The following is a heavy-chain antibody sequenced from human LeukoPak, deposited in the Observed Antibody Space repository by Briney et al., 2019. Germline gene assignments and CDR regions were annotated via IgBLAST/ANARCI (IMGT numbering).Heavy chain of an antibody. CDR1: GYAFTSYG. Sequence: ASVKVSCKASGYAFTSYGISWVRQAPGQGLEWMGWISAYNGNTNYAQKLQGRVTMTTDTSTSTAYMELRSLRSDDTAVYYCASSPTGYSSSWYDYWGQGTLVTVSS. D-gene: IGHD6-13*01. J-gene: IGHJ4*02. CDR2: ISAYNGNT. CDR3: ASSPTGYSSSWYDY. V-gene: IGHV1-18*01.